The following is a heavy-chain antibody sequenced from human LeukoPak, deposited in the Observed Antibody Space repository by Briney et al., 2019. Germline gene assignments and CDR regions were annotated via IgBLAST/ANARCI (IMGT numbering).Heavy chain of an antibody. CDR1: GFTFSSFE. CDR3: ATETNGRHYDY. V-gene: IGHV3-48*03. J-gene: IGHJ4*02. D-gene: IGHD1-14*01. CDR2: ISSSGSLI. Sequence: GGSLRLSCAASGFTFSSFEMNWVRQAPGKGLEWVSYISSSGSLIFYVDSVKGRFTTSRDNANNFLYLQMNSLRAEDTAVYYCATETNGRHYDYWGQGTLLTVSS.